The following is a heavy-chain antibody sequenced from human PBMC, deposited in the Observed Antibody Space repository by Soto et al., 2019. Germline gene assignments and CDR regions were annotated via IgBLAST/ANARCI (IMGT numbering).Heavy chain of an antibody. Sequence: SETLSLTGGVSGGSYKGYYWSWIRQPPGKELEWIGENNHSGSVNDNPTFKSRVSISADMSNNQLSLQLTSVSSADTAVYYCAKGPQGGYYDSGTFYASVPWGQGAMVTVSS. CDR2: NNHSGSV. V-gene: IGHV4-34*01. D-gene: IGHD3-10*01. J-gene: IGHJ5*02. CDR3: AKGPQGGYYDSGTFYASVP. CDR1: GGSYKGYY.